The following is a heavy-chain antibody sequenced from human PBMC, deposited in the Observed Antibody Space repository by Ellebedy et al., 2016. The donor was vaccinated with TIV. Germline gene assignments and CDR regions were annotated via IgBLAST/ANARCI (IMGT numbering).Heavy chain of an antibody. J-gene: IGHJ4*02. V-gene: IGHV1-18*01. CDR1: GFTFTSYS. CDR3: ARDMVQGMVARYLWFDY. Sequence: VSVKVSCKASGFTFTSYSFSWVRQAPGQGLEWMGWISAYTGDSNYAQKFQGRLTVTTDTSTNTAYMELRSLRSDDTAVYYCARDMVQGMVARYLWFDYWGQGTLVTVSS. D-gene: IGHD5-12*01. CDR2: ISAYTGDS.